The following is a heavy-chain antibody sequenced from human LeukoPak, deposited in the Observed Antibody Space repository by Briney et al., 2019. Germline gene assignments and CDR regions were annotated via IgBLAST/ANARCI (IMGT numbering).Heavy chain of an antibody. CDR2: IYSSGST. V-gene: IGHV4-4*07. J-gene: IGHJ4*02. D-gene: IGHD6-13*01. CDR1: GGSIGSYF. Sequence: ETLSLTCTVSGGSIGSYFWTWIRQPAGKGLEWIGRIYSSGSTNYNPSLKSRLTMSIDTSKSQFSLNLTSVTAADTAVYYCAREYNSSRYFDSWGQGTLVTVSS. CDR3: AREYNSSRYFDS.